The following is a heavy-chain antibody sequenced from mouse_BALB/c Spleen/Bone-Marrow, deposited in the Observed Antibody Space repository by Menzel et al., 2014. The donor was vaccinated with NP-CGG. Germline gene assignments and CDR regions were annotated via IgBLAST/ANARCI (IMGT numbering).Heavy chain of an antibody. D-gene: IGHD2-2*01. Sequence: QVHVKQSGAELVKPGASVKLSCRASGYTFTTYWMHWVKQRPGQGLEWIGEINSSNGRTNYNEKFKSKATLTVDRSSSTAFMQLSSLTSEESAVYYCARDDGYDAGFAWFVYWGQGTLVTVSA. CDR3: ARDDGYDAGFAWFVY. CDR1: GYTFTTYW. V-gene: IGHV1S81*02. J-gene: IGHJ3*01. CDR2: INSSNGRT.